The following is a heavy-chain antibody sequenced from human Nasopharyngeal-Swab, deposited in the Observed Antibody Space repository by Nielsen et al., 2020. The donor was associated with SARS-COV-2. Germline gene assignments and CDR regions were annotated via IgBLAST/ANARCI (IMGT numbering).Heavy chain of an antibody. Sequence: GGSLRLSCAASGFTFSSYAMSWVRQAPGKGLEWVSAISGSGGSTYYAYSVKGRFTISRDNSKNTLYLQMNSLRAEDTAVYYCARRPYSSSFFWFDPWGQGTLVTVSS. J-gene: IGHJ5*02. CDR1: GFTFSSYA. D-gene: IGHD6-13*01. V-gene: IGHV3-23*01. CDR3: ARRPYSSSFFWFDP. CDR2: ISGSGGST.